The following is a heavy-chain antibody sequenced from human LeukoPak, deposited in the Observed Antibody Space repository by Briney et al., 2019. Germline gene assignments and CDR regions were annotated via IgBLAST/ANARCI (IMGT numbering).Heavy chain of an antibody. CDR2: INHSGST. D-gene: IGHD3-22*01. CDR1: GGSFSGYY. V-gene: IGHV4-34*01. CDR3: ARGANYYDSSGYSATFDY. Sequence: SETLSLTCAVYGGSFSGYYWGWIRQPPGKGLEWIGEINHSGSTNYNPSLKSRVTISLDTSKNQFSLKLSSVTAADTAVYYCARGANYYDSSGYSATFDYWGQGTLVTVSS. J-gene: IGHJ4*02.